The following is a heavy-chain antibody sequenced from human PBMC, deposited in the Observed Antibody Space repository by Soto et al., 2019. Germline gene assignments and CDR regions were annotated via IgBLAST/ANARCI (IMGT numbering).Heavy chain of an antibody. D-gene: IGHD2-2*01. J-gene: IGHJ5*02. V-gene: IGHV4-59*01. CDR1: GGSISSYY. CDR3: ARVVVVPAAMMRWFDP. CDR2: IYYSGST. Sequence: SKTLSLTCTVSGGSISSYYWSWIRQPPGKGLEWIGYIYYSGSTNYNPSLKSRVTISVDTSKNQFSLKLSSVTAADTAVYYCARVVVVPAAMMRWFDPWGQGTLVTV.